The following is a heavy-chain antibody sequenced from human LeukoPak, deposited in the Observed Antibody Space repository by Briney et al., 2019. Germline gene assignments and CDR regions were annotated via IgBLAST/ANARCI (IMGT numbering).Heavy chain of an antibody. CDR1: GGSISSYY. D-gene: IGHD2-21*02. Sequence: SETLSLTCTVSGGSISSYYWSWIRQPPGKGLEWIGYIYYSGSTNYNPSLKSRVTISVDTSKNQFSLKLSSVTAADTAVYYCARGPNLVTVNWFDPWGQGTLVTVSS. J-gene: IGHJ5*02. V-gene: IGHV4-59*01. CDR2: IYYSGST. CDR3: ARGPNLVTVNWFDP.